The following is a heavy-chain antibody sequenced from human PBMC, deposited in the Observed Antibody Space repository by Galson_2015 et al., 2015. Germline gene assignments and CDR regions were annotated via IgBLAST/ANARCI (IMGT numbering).Heavy chain of an antibody. CDR3: ARDREVRGALDY. V-gene: IGHV3-33*01. J-gene: IGHJ4*02. CDR2: IWYDGSNK. Sequence: SLRLSCAASGFTFSSYGMHWVRQAPGKGLEWVAVIWYDGSNKYYADSVKGRFTISRDNSKNTLYLQMNSLRAEDTAVYYCARDREVRGALDYWGQGTLVTVSS. CDR1: GFTFSSYG. D-gene: IGHD3-10*01.